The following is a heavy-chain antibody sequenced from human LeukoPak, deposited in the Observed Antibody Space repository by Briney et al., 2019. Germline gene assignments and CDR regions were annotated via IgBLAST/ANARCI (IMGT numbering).Heavy chain of an antibody. D-gene: IGHD5-12*01. CDR1: RGSISSSSYY. J-gene: IGHJ4*02. CDR2: IYYSGST. Sequence: SETLSLTCTVSRGSISSSSYYWGWIRQPPGKGLEWLGRIYYSGSTYYNPSLKSRVTISVDTAKNQFSLKLSSVTAADTAVYYCARSPNSGYDPFDYWGQGTLVTVSS. CDR3: ARSPNSGYDPFDY. V-gene: IGHV4-39*01.